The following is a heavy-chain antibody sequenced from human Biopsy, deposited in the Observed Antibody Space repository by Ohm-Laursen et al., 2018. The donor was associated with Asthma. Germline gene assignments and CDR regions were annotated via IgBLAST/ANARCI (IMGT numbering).Heavy chain of an antibody. CDR1: GDAMSTSGSY. Sequence: GTLSLTWIVSGDAMSTSGSYWGWIRQSPGKGLEWIGSIYYSGRTYYNPSLESRVAISADTSKNHFSLKVTSVTAADTAVYYCARAVSSSSYWYFDLWGRGDLVTVSS. CDR3: ARAVSSSSYWYFDL. CDR2: IYYSGRT. D-gene: IGHD6-6*01. J-gene: IGHJ2*01. V-gene: IGHV4-39*02.